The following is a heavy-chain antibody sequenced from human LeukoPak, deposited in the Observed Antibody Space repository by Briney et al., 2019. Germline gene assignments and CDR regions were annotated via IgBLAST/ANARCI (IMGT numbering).Heavy chain of an antibody. CDR2: ITGSGDST. CDR1: GFTSSSFA. J-gene: IGHJ4*02. Sequence: GGSLRLSCAASGFTSSSFAMSWVRQAPGKGLEWVSGITGSGDSTQYADSVRGRFTISRDNSRNTLSLQMDSLRAEDTAVYYCYTDIVTVPAPDYWGQGALVTVSS. CDR3: YTDIVTVPAPDY. D-gene: IGHD2-2*01. V-gene: IGHV3-23*01.